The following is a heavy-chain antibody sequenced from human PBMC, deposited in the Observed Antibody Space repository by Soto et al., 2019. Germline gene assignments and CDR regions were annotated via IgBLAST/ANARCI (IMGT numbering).Heavy chain of an antibody. V-gene: IGHV1-8*01. Sequence: QVQLVQSGAEVKKPGASVKVSCTGSGYTFGSYAIHWVRQATGQGLEWMGWVNPNTGNTGYAQKCQGRVTMTRDMSKSSAYMEVNSLTSEDTAIYYCARAYGAGSFDFWGQGTLVSVSS. CDR3: ARAYGAGSFDF. D-gene: IGHD3-10*01. J-gene: IGHJ5*01. CDR1: GYTFGSYA. CDR2: VNPNTGNT.